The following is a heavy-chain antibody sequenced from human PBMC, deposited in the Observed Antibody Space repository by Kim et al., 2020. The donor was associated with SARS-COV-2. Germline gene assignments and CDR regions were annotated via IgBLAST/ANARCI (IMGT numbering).Heavy chain of an antibody. J-gene: IGHJ4*02. CDR1: GGSFSGYY. D-gene: IGHD6-13*01. CDR2: INHSGST. CDR3: ARGLMAAAGPPFDY. V-gene: IGHV4-34*01. Sequence: SETLSLTCAVYGGSFSGYYWSWIRQPPGKGLEWIGEINHSGSTNYNPSLKSRVTISVDTSKNQFSLTLSSVTAADTAVYYCARGLMAAAGPPFDYWGQGTLVTVSS.